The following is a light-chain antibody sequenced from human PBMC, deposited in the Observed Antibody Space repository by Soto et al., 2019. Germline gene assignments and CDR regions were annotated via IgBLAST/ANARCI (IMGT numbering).Light chain of an antibody. CDR2: GAS. V-gene: IGKV3-20*01. Sequence: EVVMTQSPATLSVSPGERASLSCRASQTVRGNLAWYQQKPGQTPRLLISGASSRATGIPDRFSGSGSGTDFSLTIDRLEPEDFALYYCQHYGASPITFGQGTRLEIK. J-gene: IGKJ5*01. CDR3: QHYGASPIT. CDR1: QTVRGN.